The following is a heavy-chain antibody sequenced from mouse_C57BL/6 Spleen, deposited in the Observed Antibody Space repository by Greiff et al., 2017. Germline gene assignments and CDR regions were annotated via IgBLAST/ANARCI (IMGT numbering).Heavy chain of an antibody. CDR3: ARRATAMDY. Sequence: QVQLKESGAELAKPGASVKLSCKASGYTFTSYWMHWVKQRPGQGLEWIGYINPSSGYTKYNQKFKDKATLTADKSSSTAYMQLRSLTYDDSAVYYCARRATAMDYWGQGTSVTVSS. D-gene: IGHD3-1*01. V-gene: IGHV1-7*01. J-gene: IGHJ4*01. CDR1: GYTFTSYW. CDR2: INPSSGYT.